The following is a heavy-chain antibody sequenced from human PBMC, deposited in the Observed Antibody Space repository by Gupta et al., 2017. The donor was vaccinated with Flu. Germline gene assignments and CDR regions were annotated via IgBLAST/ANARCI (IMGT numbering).Heavy chain of an antibody. CDR1: GFTFRSSY. Sequence: EMQLVESGGGLVQPGGSLRLSCAASGFTFRSSYWQWVRQAPGKGLVWVSRINPDGSSTTYAESVKGRFTISRDNAKNTLYLQMNSLGDDDTAVYYCATVTSGCWGQGTLVTVSS. J-gene: IGHJ4*02. D-gene: IGHD4-17*01. V-gene: IGHV3-74*03. CDR3: ATVTSGC. CDR2: INPDGSST.